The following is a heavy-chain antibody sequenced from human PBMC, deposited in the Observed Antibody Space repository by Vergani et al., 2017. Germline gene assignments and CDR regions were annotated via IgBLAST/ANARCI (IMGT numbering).Heavy chain of an antibody. CDR3: ARATYYYDSSGYQGPDY. Sequence: QVQLVQSGAEVKKPGSSVKVSCKASGGTFSSYTISWVRQAPGQGLDWMGRIIPILGIANYAQKFQGSVTLTADKSTSTAYMELSSLRSEDTAVYYCARATYYYDSSGYQGPDYWGQGTLVTVSS. J-gene: IGHJ4*02. CDR2: IIPILGIA. V-gene: IGHV1-69*02. D-gene: IGHD3-22*01. CDR1: GGTFSSYT.